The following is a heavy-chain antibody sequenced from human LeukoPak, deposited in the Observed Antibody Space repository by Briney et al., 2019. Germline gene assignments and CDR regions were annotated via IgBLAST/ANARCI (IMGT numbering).Heavy chain of an antibody. CDR1: GFTFSNYG. D-gene: IGHD6-13*01. J-gene: IGHJ4*02. CDR2: IKEDGSEK. CDR3: ARDWGAAGLWDY. V-gene: IGHV3-7*05. Sequence: GGSLRLSCASSGFTFSNYGISGVRQAQGKGLEGWANIKEDGSEKDYVDSVKGRFTISRDNAKNSLYLQMNSLRAEDTAIYYCARDWGAAGLWDYWGQGTLVTVSS.